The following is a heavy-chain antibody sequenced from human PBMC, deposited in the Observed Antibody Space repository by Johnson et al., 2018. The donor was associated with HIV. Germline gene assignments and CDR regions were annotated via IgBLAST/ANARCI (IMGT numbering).Heavy chain of an antibody. CDR1: GFTFNNAW. Sequence: QVQLVESGGGLVKPGGSLRLSCAASGFTFNNAWMSWVRQAPGKGLQWVAVIGFDGTNKYYADSLKGRFTISRENSKNTLYLQMNSLRTEDTAVYYCARVYYYDNKDGFDSWGQGTTVTVSS. D-gene: IGHD3-22*01. V-gene: IGHV3-30*03. CDR2: IGFDGTNK. CDR3: ARVYYYDNKDGFDS. J-gene: IGHJ3*02.